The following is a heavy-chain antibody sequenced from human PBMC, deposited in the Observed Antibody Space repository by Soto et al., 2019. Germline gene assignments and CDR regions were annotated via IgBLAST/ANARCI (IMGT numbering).Heavy chain of an antibody. D-gene: IGHD2-2*01. J-gene: IGHJ5*02. CDR2: IWYDGSNK. CDR3: ARGGYCSSTSCYVTYNWFDP. Sequence: QVQLVESGGGVVQPGRSLRLSCAASGFTFSSYGMHWVRQAPGKGLEWVAVIWYDGSNKYYADSVKGRFTISRDNSKNTLYLQMNSLRAEDTAVYYCARGGYCSSTSCYVTYNWFDPWGQGTLVTVSP. CDR1: GFTFSSYG. V-gene: IGHV3-33*01.